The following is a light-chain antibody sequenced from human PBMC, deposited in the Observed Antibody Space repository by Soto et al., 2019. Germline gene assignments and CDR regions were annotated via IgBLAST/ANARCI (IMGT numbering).Light chain of an antibody. J-gene: IGKJ5*01. CDR3: QQSYSTPSIT. CDR2: ASS. Sequence: DIQMTQSPSSLSASVGDRVTITCRASQSISSYLNWYQQKPXKAPKLLXXASSSLQSGVPSRFSGSGSGTDFTLTISSLQPDDFANYYCQQSYSTPSITFGQGTRLEIK. V-gene: IGKV1-39*01. CDR1: QSISSY.